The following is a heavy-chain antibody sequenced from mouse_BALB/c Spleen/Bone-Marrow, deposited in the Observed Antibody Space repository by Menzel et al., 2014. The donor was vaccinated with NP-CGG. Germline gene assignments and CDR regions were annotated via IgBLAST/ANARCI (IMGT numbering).Heavy chain of an antibody. Sequence: QVQLQQSGAEFVMPGASVKMSCKASGYTFTDTWMHWVKQRPEQGLEWIGAIDTSDSYINYNQKFKGKASLTVDASSSTAYMLLSSLTSDDSAVYYCARGGHDFSLDYWGQGTSVIVSS. D-gene: IGHD2-4*01. CDR3: ARGGHDFSLDY. J-gene: IGHJ4*01. CDR1: GYTFTDTW. CDR2: IDTSDSYI. V-gene: IGHV1-69*01.